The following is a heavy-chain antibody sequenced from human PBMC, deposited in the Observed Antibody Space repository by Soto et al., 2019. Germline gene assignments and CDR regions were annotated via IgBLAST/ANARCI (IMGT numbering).Heavy chain of an antibody. CDR3: ARNKPIWFDP. CDR2: IYYSGST. V-gene: IGHV4-39*01. J-gene: IGHJ5*02. CDR1: GGSISSSSYY. Sequence: QLQLQESGPGLVKPSETLSLTCTVSGGSISSSSYYWGWIRQHPGKGLEWIGSIYYSGSTYYNPSLKSRVTISVDTSKNQFSLKLSSVTAADTAVYYCARNKPIWFDPWGQGTLVTVSS.